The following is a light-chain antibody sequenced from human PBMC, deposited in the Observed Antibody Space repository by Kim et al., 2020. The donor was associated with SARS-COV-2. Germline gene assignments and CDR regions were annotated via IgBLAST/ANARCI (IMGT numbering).Light chain of an antibody. Sequence: QSALTQPASVSGSPGHSITISCSGTSSDVGGYNYVSWYQQHPGKVPKLIIYDVTNRPSGVSNRFSGSKSGNTASLTISGLQAEDEADYYCTSYATSITLFGTGTKVTVL. V-gene: IGLV2-14*03. CDR1: SSDVGGYNY. CDR3: TSYATSITL. CDR2: DVT. J-gene: IGLJ1*01.